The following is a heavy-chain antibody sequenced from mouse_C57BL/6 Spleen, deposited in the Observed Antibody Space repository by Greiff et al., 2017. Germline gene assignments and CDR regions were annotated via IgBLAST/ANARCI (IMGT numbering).Heavy chain of an antibody. Sequence: QDQLQQPGAELVKPGASVKVSCKASGYTFTSYWMHWVKQRPGQGLEWIGRIHPSDSDTNYNQKFKGKATLTVDKSSSTAYMQLSSLTSEDSAVYYCEIIRGIYDGYYGWYFDVWGTGTTVTVSS. CDR2: IHPSDSDT. J-gene: IGHJ1*03. D-gene: IGHD2-3*01. CDR3: EIIRGIYDGYYGWYFDV. CDR1: GYTFTSYW. V-gene: IGHV1-74*01.